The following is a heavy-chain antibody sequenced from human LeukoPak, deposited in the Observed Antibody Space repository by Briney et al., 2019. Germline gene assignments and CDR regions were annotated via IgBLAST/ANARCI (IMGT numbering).Heavy chain of an antibody. CDR1: GFTFSDHY. Sequence: PGGSLRLSCAASGFTFSDHYMDWVRQAPGKGLEWVGRARNKANSYTTEYAASVKDRFTISRDDPENSLYLQMNSLKTEDTAVYYCARVRYCSSTTCRGAFDIWGQGTMVTVSS. D-gene: IGHD2-2*01. J-gene: IGHJ3*02. CDR2: ARNKANSYTT. V-gene: IGHV3-72*01. CDR3: ARVRYCSSTTCRGAFDI.